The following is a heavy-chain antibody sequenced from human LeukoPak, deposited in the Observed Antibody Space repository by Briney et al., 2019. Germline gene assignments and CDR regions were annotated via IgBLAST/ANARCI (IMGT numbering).Heavy chain of an antibody. Sequence: SETLSLTCSVSDDSITMYYWTWIRQPPGRGLEWIGYVDHTGSTNFNPSLNGRVSISRDTTKNLFSLRLRSVTAADTAVYFCARGRVSSSTWYSTYYSYFYMDVWGKGTTVTISS. CDR1: DDSITMYY. CDR3: ARGRVSSSTWYSTYYSYFYMDV. D-gene: IGHD1-1*01. V-gene: IGHV4-59*01. J-gene: IGHJ6*03. CDR2: VDHTGST.